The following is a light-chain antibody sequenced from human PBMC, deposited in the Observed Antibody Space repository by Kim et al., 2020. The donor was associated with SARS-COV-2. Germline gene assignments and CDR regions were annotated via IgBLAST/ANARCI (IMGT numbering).Light chain of an antibody. Sequence: AASVGDRVTITCRASQSISDWLAWYQQKPGKLPNLLIYRASTLASGVPSRFNGRGSGAEFTLTISSLQPDDVATYYCQQYDSYRTFGQGTKVDIK. CDR3: QQYDSYRT. CDR1: QSISDW. V-gene: IGKV1-5*03. J-gene: IGKJ1*01. CDR2: RAS.